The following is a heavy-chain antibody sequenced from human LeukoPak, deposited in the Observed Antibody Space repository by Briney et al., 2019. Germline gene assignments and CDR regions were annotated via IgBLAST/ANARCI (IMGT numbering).Heavy chain of an antibody. CDR3: ARVGGDPNFFDY. CDR2: IYHSGST. Sequence: SETLSLTCTVSGYSIGSGYYWGWIRQPPGKGLEWIGSIYHSGSTYYNPSLKSRVTISVDTSKNQFSLKLSSVTAADTAVYYCARVGGDPNFFDYWGQGTLVTVSS. D-gene: IGHD2-21*02. V-gene: IGHV4-38-2*02. J-gene: IGHJ4*02. CDR1: GYSIGSGYY.